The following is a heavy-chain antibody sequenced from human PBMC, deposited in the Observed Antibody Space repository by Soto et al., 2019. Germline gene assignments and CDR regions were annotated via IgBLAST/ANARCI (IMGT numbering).Heavy chain of an antibody. J-gene: IGHJ6*03. CDR2: ISYSGST. Sequence: QLQLQESGPGLVKPSETLSLTCTVSGGSISSSSYYWGWIRQPPGKGLEWIGSISYSGSTYYNPSLKSRVTISVDTSNNQFSLKLSSVTDADTAVYYCARSIAVAGNQFYYYYYMDVWGKVTTVTVSS. CDR1: GGSISSSSYY. V-gene: IGHV4-39*01. D-gene: IGHD6-19*01. CDR3: ARSIAVAGNQFYYYYYMDV.